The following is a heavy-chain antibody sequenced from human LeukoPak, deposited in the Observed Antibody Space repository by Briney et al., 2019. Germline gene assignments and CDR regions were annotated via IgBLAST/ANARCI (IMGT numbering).Heavy chain of an antibody. CDR3: ARGGYYYLDV. V-gene: IGHV4-59*01. CDR1: GGSISPYY. J-gene: IGHJ6*03. Sequence: SETLSLTCTMSGGSISPYYWSWIRQPPGKGLEWIAYIFHSGTTKYNPSLKSRVAISLGTPKSQFSLKLHSVTAADTAVYYCARGGYYYLDVWGGGTTVTVSS. CDR2: IFHSGTT.